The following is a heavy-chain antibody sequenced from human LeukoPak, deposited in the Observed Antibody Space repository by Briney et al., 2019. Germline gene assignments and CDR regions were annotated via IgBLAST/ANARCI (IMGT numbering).Heavy chain of an antibody. CDR2: INPNSGGT. CDR1: GYTFTGYY. D-gene: IGHD2-21*01. CDR3: ARADIVATKDY. Sequence: ASVKVSCKASGYTFTGYYMHWVRQAPGQGLEWMGRINPNSGGTNYAQKFQGRVTLTRDTSISTAYMELSKPRSDDTAVYYCARADIVATKDYWGQGTLVTVSS. V-gene: IGHV1-2*06. J-gene: IGHJ4*02.